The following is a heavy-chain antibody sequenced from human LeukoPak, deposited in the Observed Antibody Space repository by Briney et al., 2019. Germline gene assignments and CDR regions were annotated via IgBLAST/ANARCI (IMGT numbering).Heavy chain of an antibody. Sequence: GGSLRLSCAASGFTFSSYSMNWVRQAPGKGLEWVSYISSSSSTIYYADSVKGRFTISRDNAKNSLYLQMNSLTAEDTAVYYCARPLHSAWYVGSDYWGQGTLVTVSS. V-gene: IGHV3-48*04. CDR1: GFTFSSYS. D-gene: IGHD6-19*01. CDR2: ISSSSSTI. CDR3: ARPLHSAWYVGSDY. J-gene: IGHJ4*02.